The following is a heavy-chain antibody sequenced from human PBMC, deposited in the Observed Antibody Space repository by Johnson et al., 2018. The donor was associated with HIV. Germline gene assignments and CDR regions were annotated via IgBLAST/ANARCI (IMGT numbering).Heavy chain of an antibody. CDR1: EFTLSNAW. CDR3: ARTRHYYEAFDV. Sequence: VQLVESGGGLVKPGGSLRLSCAASEFTLSNAWMSWVRQVPGKGLEWVGRIKRKSDGGTTEYAAPVKGRFSISRDDSKNTLYLQMNSLRAEDTAVYYCARTRHYYEAFDVWGQGTMVTVSS. J-gene: IGHJ3*01. CDR2: IKRKSDGGTT. D-gene: IGHD3-10*01. V-gene: IGHV3-15*01.